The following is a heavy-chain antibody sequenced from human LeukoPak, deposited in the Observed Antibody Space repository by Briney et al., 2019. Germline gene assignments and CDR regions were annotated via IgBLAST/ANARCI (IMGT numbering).Heavy chain of an antibody. CDR3: ARLQNYYDSSGYYMFDY. D-gene: IGHD3-22*01. CDR2: IYTSGST. Sequence: SETLCLTCAVSGGSVSSYYWSWIRQPPGKGLEWVGYIYTSGSTNYNPSLKNRVTISVDTSKNQFSLKQSSVTAADTAVYYCARLQNYYDSSGYYMFDYWGQGTLVTVSS. CDR1: GGSVSSYY. J-gene: IGHJ4*02. V-gene: IGHV4-4*09.